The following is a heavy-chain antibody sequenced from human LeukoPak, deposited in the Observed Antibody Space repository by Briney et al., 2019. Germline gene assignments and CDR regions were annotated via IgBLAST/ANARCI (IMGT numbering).Heavy chain of an antibody. D-gene: IGHD3-10*01. CDR1: GFNFGSYS. Sequence: PGGSLRLSCAASGFNFGSYSMTWVRQAPGKGLEWVSSISSSSSYIYYADSVKGRFTISRDNAKNSLYLQMNSLRAEDTAVYYCARQGSNAFDIWGQGTMVTVSS. CDR2: ISSSSSYI. J-gene: IGHJ3*02. V-gene: IGHV3-21*01. CDR3: ARQGSNAFDI.